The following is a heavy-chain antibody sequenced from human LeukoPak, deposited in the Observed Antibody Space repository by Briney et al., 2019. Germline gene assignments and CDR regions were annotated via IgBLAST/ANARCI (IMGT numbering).Heavy chain of an antibody. V-gene: IGHV4-39*01. Sequence: SETLSLTCTVSGGSISSSSYYWGWIRQPPGMGLEYIGSIYYSGSTYYNPSLKSRVTISVDTSKNQFSLKLSSVTAADTAVYYCARVPIIQLGFMDVWGKGTTVTVSS. CDR1: GGSISSSSYY. CDR3: ARVPIIQLGFMDV. J-gene: IGHJ6*03. D-gene: IGHD5-18*01. CDR2: IYYSGST.